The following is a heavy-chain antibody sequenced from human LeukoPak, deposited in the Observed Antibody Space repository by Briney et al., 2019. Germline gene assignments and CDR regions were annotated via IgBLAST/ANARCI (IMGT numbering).Heavy chain of an antibody. J-gene: IGHJ4*02. CDR1: GFTFSSYG. D-gene: IGHD3-10*01. V-gene: IGHV3-23*01. CDR3: AKDLHYGSADY. Sequence: GGSLRLSCAASGFTFSSYGMSWVRQAPGKGLEWVSAISGSGGSTYYADSVKGRFTISRDNAKNALYLQMNSLRAEDTAVYYCAKDLHYGSADYWGQGTLVTVSS. CDR2: ISGSGGST.